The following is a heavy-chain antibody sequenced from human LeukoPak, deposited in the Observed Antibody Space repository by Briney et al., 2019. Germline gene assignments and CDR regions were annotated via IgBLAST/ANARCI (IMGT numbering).Heavy chain of an antibody. V-gene: IGHV5-51*01. CDR2: IYPGDSDT. J-gene: IGHJ4*02. CDR3: ARLDGRYCSSTSCYYFDY. Sequence: GESLKISCKGFGYSFTSYWIGWVRQMPGKGLEWMGIIYPGDSDTRYSPSFQGQVTISADKSISTAYLQWSSLKASDTAMYYCARLDGRYCSSTSCYYFDYWGQGTLVTVSS. D-gene: IGHD2-2*01. CDR1: GYSFTSYW.